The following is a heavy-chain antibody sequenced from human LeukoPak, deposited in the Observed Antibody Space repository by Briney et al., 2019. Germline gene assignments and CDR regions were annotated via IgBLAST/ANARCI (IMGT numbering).Heavy chain of an antibody. CDR3: ARAHRFYDSSGYYSYYFDY. CDR2: RNSKSGET. V-gene: IGHV1-2*06. J-gene: IGHJ4*02. Sequence: ASVKVSCKASGYIFTDYYIHWVRQAPGQGLEWVGRRNSKSGETNYAQKFQGSVTMTSDTSISTIYMELSGLTSDDTAVYYCARAHRFYDSSGYYSYYFDYWGQGALVTVTS. D-gene: IGHD3-22*01. CDR1: GYIFTDYY.